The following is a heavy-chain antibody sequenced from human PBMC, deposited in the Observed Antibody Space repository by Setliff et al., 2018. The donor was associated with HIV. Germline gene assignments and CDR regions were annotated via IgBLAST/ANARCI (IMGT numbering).Heavy chain of an antibody. CDR3: ATGAKNDFWDDPVPNPFDF. J-gene: IGHJ3*01. CDR1: GGSFTTYY. V-gene: IGHV4-34*01. D-gene: IGHD3-3*01. Sequence: SETLSLTCAVYGGSFTTYYWSWIRQPPGKGLEWIGEINHIGSTNYNPSLKSRVTISIDTSKNQFSLKLTSVTAADTAMYYCATGAKNDFWDDPVPNPFDFWGQGTMVTVSS. CDR2: INHIGST.